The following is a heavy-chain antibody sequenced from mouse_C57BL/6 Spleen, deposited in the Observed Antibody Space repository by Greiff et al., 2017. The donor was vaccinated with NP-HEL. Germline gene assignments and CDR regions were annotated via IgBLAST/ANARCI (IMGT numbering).Heavy chain of an antibody. V-gene: IGHV1-22*01. CDR2: INPNNGGT. D-gene: IGHD2-4*01. J-gene: IGHJ3*01. Sequence: VQLQQSGPELVKPGASVKMSCKASGYTFTDYNMHWVKQSHGKSLEWIGYINPNNGGTSYNQKFKGKATLTVNKSSSTAYMELRSLTSEDSAVYYCARWPESYYDYAWFAYWGQGTLVTVSA. CDR1: GYTFTDYN. CDR3: ARWPESYYDYAWFAY.